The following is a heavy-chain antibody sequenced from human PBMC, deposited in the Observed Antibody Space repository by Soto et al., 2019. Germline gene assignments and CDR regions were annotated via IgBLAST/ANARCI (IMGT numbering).Heavy chain of an antibody. J-gene: IGHJ4*01. Sequence: VASVKVSCKASGGTFSSYAISWVRQAPGQGLEWMGGIIPIFGTANYAQKFQGRVTITADESTSTAYMELSSLRSEDTAVYYCARVMGYGSGSYYNGLGGYFDYWG. V-gene: IGHV1-69*13. D-gene: IGHD3-10*01. CDR2: IIPIFGTA. CDR3: ARVMGYGSGSYYNGLGGYFDY. CDR1: GGTFSSYA.